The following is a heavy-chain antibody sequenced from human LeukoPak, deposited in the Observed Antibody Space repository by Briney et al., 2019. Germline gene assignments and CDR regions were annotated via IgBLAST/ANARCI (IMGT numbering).Heavy chain of an antibody. Sequence: GGSLRLSCAASGFSFSVFWMHWVRQVPGKGPVWVSRIKTDGSITDYADSVKGRFTISRDNAKNTLYLQMNSLRAEDTALYYCAKDIVGGYSYGPTFDYWDQGTLVTVSS. CDR1: GFSFSVFW. J-gene: IGHJ4*02. V-gene: IGHV3-74*01. CDR3: AKDIVGGYSYGPTFDY. CDR2: IKTDGSIT. D-gene: IGHD5-18*01.